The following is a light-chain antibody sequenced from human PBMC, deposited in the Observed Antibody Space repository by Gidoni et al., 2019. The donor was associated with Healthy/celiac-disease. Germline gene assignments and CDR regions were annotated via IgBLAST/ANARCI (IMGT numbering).Light chain of an antibody. Sequence: SYELTQPLSASVALGQTARMTCGGNNIGSKNVHWYQQKPGQAPVLVIYRDSNRPSGIPERFAGSNSGNTATLTISRAQAGDEADYYCQVWDSSTVVFGGGTKLTVL. CDR1: NIGSKN. V-gene: IGLV3-9*01. CDR3: QVWDSSTVV. CDR2: RDS. J-gene: IGLJ2*01.